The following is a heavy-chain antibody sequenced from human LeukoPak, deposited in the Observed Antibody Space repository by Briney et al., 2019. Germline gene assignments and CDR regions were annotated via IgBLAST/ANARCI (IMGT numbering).Heavy chain of an antibody. V-gene: IGHV7-4-1*02. D-gene: IGHD1-26*01. CDR3: ARGRGSSARLGYFYYYIDV. Sequence: GASVKVSCKTSGYTFNAYYMHWVRQAPGQGLDWMGWINTNTGNPTYAQGFTGRFVFSLETSVSTSYLQITSLKAEDTAVYYCARGRGSSARLGYFYYYIDVWGQGTTVSVSS. J-gene: IGHJ6*03. CDR2: INTNTGNP. CDR1: GYTFNAYY.